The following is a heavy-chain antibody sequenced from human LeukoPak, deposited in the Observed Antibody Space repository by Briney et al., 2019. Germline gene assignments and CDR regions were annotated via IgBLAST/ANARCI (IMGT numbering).Heavy chain of an antibody. CDR1: GGSVSSGTYC. Sequence: SETLSLTCSVSGGSVSSGTYCWSWIRQPPGKGLEWIGYIYYSGSTNYNPSLKSRVTISVDTSRNQFSLKLNSLTAADTAVYYCASGDLDGASSWYGSFWGQGTLVAVSS. J-gene: IGHJ4*02. D-gene: IGHD6-13*01. CDR3: ASGDLDGASSWYGSF. V-gene: IGHV4-61*01. CDR2: IYYSGST.